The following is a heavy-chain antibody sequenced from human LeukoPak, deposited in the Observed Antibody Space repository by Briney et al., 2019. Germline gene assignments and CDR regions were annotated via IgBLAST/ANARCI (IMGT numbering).Heavy chain of an antibody. CDR2: ISSSSSYI. D-gene: IGHD6-19*01. V-gene: IGHV3-21*01. Sequence: PGASLRVSCAASGFTFSSYSMNWVRQAPGKGLEWVSSISSSSSYIYYADSVKGRFTISRDNAKNSLYLQMNSLRAEDTAVYYCARDRAGIAVAGIDYWGQGTLVTVSS. CDR1: GFTFSSYS. J-gene: IGHJ4*02. CDR3: ARDRAGIAVAGIDY.